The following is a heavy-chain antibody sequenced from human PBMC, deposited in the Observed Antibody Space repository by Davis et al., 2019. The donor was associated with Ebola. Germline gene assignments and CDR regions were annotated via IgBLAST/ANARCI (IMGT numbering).Heavy chain of an antibody. J-gene: IGHJ3*02. Sequence: GSLRLSRATSVFTFSNYAMNCVRHAPGKGLEWVSTISSSSNYKYYAESVRGRFTISRDNANNSLTLQMNSLGAEDTAVYYCARGRRLLADAFHNWGQGTMVTASS. CDR1: VFTFSNYA. CDR2: ISSSSNYK. D-gene: IGHD2-8*02. V-gene: IGHV3-21*01. CDR3: ARGRRLLADAFHN.